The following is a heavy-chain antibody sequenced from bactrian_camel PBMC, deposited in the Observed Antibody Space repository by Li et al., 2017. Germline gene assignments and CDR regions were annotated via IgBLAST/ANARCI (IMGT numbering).Heavy chain of an antibody. V-gene: IGHV3S1*01. CDR1: GYTGSGRNC. D-gene: IGHD3*01. Sequence: HVQLVESGGGSVQPGGSLRLSCAASGYTGSGRNCMGWFRQAPGQGRKAIAHLHTGNGRTDYADSVQGRFTISLDNAENTLYLQMNNLKIEDTAVYYCALGSSRQATMTARGKGTQVTVS. J-gene: IGHJ4*01. CDR2: LHTGNGRT.